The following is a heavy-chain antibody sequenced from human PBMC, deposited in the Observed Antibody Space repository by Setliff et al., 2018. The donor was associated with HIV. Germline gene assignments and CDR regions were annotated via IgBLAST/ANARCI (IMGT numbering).Heavy chain of an antibody. Sequence: GGSLRLSCVTSGFIFSDYWMTWVRQPPGGGLEWVASIKEDGSEKYSLDSVKGRFTISRDNAKNSLYLQMTSLRAEDTAVYYCARDDSNGNTDAFDIWGQGTTVTVSS. J-gene: IGHJ3*02. CDR1: GFIFSDYW. CDR2: IKEDGSEK. CDR3: ARDDSNGNTDAFDI. V-gene: IGHV3-7*03. D-gene: IGHD5-18*01.